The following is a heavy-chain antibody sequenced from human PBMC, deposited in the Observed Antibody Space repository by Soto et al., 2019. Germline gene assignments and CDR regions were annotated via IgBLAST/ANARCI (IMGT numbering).Heavy chain of an antibody. V-gene: IGHV1-69*01. CDR2: IIPIFGTA. D-gene: IGHD5-18*01. CDR1: GGTFSSYA. Sequence: QVQLVQSGAEVKKPGSSVKVSCKASGGTFSSYAISWVRQAPGQGLEWMGGIIPIFGTANYAQKFQGRVTITADESTSTAYMELSSLRSEDTAVYYCAGEYRGYSYGYYYYGMDVWGQGTTVTVSS. CDR3: AGEYRGYSYGYYYYGMDV. J-gene: IGHJ6*02.